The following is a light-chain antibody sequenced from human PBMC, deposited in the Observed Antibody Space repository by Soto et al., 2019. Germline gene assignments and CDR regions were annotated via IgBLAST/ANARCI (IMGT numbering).Light chain of an antibody. CDR1: QGVGRS. J-gene: IGKJ4*01. Sequence: EIVMTQSPATLSVSPGERATLSCRASQGVGRSLAWYQQRPGQAPRLLIYGASARATGIPATFSGSGSGTEFTLTISSLQPEDFASYYCQQYDNWPSVTFGGGTKVDIK. CDR3: QQYDNWPSVT. V-gene: IGKV3-15*01. CDR2: GAS.